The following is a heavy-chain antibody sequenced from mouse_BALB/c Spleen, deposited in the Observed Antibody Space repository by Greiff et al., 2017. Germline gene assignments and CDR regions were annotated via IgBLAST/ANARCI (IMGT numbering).Heavy chain of an antibody. CDR1: GFTFSSFG. D-gene: IGHD2-14*01. CDR3: AADRYDGYYYAMDY. Sequence: EVHLVESGGGLVQPGGSRKLSCAASGFTFSSFGMHWVRQAPEQGLEWVAYISSGSSTIYYADTVKGRFTIPRDNPKTTLFLQMTSLRSEDTAMYYCAADRYDGYYYAMDYWGQGTSVTVSS. CDR2: ISSGSSTI. J-gene: IGHJ4*01. V-gene: IGHV5-17*02.